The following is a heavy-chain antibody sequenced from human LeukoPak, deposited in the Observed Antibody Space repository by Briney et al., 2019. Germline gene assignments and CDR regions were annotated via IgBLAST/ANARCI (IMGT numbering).Heavy chain of an antibody. CDR2: MNPNSGNT. CDR3: ARGKRSGFLNWFDP. CDR1: GYTFTSYD. V-gene: IGHV1-8*01. Sequence: ASVKVSCKASGYTFTSYDINWVRQATGQGLEWMGWMNPNSGNTGYAQKFQGRVTVTRNTSISTAYMELSSLRSEDTAVYYCARGKRSGFLNWFDPWGQGTLVTVSS. D-gene: IGHD3-10*01. J-gene: IGHJ5*02.